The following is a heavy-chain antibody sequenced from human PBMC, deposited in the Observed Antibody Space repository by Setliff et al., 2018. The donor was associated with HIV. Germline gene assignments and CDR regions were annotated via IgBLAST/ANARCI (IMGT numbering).Heavy chain of an antibody. CDR2: ISGSGGST. J-gene: IGHJ4*02. V-gene: IGHV3-23*01. Sequence: PGGSLRLSCAASRFTFSSYAMSWVRQAPGKGLEWVSDISGSGGSTYYADSVKGRFTISRDNSKNTLYLQMNSLGAEDTAVYYCAKADTSGWYPHFQFWGQGTLVTVSS. CDR1: RFTFSSYA. D-gene: IGHD6-19*01. CDR3: AKADTSGWYPHFQF.